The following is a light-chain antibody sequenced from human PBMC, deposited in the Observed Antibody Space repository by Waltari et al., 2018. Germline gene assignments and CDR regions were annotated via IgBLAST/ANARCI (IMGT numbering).Light chain of an antibody. Sequence: NFMLTQPHSVSESPGKTVTISCTRSRGSIASNYVQWYQQRPGSAPTPVIYEDNQRPSGVPDRFSGSIDSSSNSASLTISGLKTEDEADYYCQSYDSSIYVVFGGGTKLTVL. V-gene: IGLV6-57*03. CDR1: RGSIASNY. CDR2: EDN. CDR3: QSYDSSIYVV. J-gene: IGLJ2*01.